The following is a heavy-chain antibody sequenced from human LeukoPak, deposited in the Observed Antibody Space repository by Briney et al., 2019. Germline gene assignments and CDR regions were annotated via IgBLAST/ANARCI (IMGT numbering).Heavy chain of an antibody. V-gene: IGHV4-39*01. CDR2: IYYSGST. D-gene: IGHD6-19*01. J-gene: IGHJ4*02. CDR3: ARRGTASSGSYYFDH. Sequence: PSETLSLTCTVSGGSISSSSYYWGWIRQPPGKGLEWIGNIYYSGSTYYNPSLKSRVTMSVDTSKNQCSLKLSSVTAADMAVYYCARRGTASSGSYYFDHWGQGTLVTVSS. CDR1: GGSISSSSYY.